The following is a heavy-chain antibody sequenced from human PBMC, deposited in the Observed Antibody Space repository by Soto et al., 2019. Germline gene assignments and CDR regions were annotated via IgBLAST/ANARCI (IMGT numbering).Heavy chain of an antibody. J-gene: IGHJ6*03. CDR1: GYTFTSYG. Sequence: GASVKVSCKASGYTFTSYGVSWVRQAPGQGLEWMGWISAYNGNTNYAQKLQGRVTMTTDTSTSTAYMELRSLRSDDTAVYYCARDKISVSGYPLYGNYYYYYYMDVWGKGTTVTVSS. CDR2: ISAYNGNT. CDR3: ARDKISVSGYPLYGNYYYYYYMDV. V-gene: IGHV1-18*01. D-gene: IGHD3-22*01.